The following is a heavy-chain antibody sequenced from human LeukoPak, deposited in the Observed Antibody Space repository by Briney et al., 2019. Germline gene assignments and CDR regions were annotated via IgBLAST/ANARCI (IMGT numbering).Heavy chain of an antibody. CDR3: VTEGFTYGFHSCNT. Sequence: PGGSLRLSCIASGFTFTNAWMNWGRQAPGKGLEWVGRIKAKAHGGTTDYAAPVNGRFAISRDDSTNTLYLQMNSLKPDDTALYYCVTEGFTYGFHSCNTWGQGTTVTLSS. D-gene: IGHD5-18*01. J-gene: IGHJ3*01. CDR2: IKAKAHGGTT. V-gene: IGHV3-15*01. CDR1: GFTFTNAW.